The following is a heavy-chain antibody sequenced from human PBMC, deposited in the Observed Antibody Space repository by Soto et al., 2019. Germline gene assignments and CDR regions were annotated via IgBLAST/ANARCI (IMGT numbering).Heavy chain of an antibody. D-gene: IGHD2-2*01. CDR1: GGSISSYY. CDR2: IYTSGST. J-gene: IGHJ5*02. Sequence: QVQLQESGPGLVKPSETLSLTCTVSGGSISSYYWSWIRQPAGKGLEWIGRIYTSGSTNYNPSLKSRVTMSVDTSKNQFSLKLSSVTAADTAVYYCARDLREDIVVVPAARPGWFDPWGQGTLVTVSS. CDR3: ARDLREDIVVVPAARPGWFDP. V-gene: IGHV4-4*07.